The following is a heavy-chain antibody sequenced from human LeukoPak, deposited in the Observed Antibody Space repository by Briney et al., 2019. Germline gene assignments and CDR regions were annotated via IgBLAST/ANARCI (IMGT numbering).Heavy chain of an antibody. J-gene: IGHJ3*02. CDR2: IYYSGNT. V-gene: IGHV4-39*07. Sequence: PSETLSLTCTVSGGSISSSSYYWGWIRQPPGKGLEWIGSIYYSGNTYYNPSLKSRVTISVDTSKNQFSLKLSSVTAADTAVYYCARELEGGGDFWARPGAFDIWGQGTMVTVSS. CDR1: GGSISSSSYY. D-gene: IGHD2-21*02. CDR3: ARELEGGGDFWARPGAFDI.